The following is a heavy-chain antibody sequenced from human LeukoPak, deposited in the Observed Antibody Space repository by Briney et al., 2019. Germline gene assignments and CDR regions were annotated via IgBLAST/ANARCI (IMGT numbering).Heavy chain of an antibody. CDR1: GFSLTTSGVS. D-gene: IGHD2-8*01. CDR3: ARSPQWALAFDY. J-gene: IGHJ4*02. V-gene: IGHV2-5*01. CDR2: IYWNDDE. Sequence: SGPTLVKPTQTLTLTCTFSGFSLTTSGVSVGWIRQPPGKPLEWLALIYWNDDERYRSSLKSRLTITKDTSKNQVVLTMTNMDPVDTATYYCARSPQWALAFDYWGQGTLVTVSS.